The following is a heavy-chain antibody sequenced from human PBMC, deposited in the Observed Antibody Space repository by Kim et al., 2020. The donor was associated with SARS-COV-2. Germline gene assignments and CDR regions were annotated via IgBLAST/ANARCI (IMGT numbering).Heavy chain of an antibody. J-gene: IGHJ4*02. D-gene: IGHD1-26*01. CDR3: ARDRGADVSGSYAY. CDR2: ISSSSSYI. V-gene: IGHV3-21*01. CDR1: GFTFSSYS. Sequence: GGSLRLSCAASGFTFSSYSMNWVRQAPGKGLEWVSSISSSSSYIYYADSVKGRFTISRDNAKNSLYLQMNSLRAEDTAVYYCARDRGADVSGSYAYWGQGTLVTVSS.